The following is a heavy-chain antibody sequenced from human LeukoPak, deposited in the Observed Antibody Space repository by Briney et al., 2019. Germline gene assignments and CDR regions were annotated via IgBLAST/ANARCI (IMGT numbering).Heavy chain of an antibody. D-gene: IGHD3-3*01. Sequence: ASVKVSCKASGGTFSSYAISWVRQAPGQGLEWMGGSIPIFHTANYAQKFQGRVTITADESTSTAYMELSSLRAEDTAVYYCARYVLRFLEWFPGGAFDIWGQGTMVTVSS. CDR1: GGTFSSYA. V-gene: IGHV1-69*13. CDR3: ARYVLRFLEWFPGGAFDI. CDR2: SIPIFHTA. J-gene: IGHJ3*02.